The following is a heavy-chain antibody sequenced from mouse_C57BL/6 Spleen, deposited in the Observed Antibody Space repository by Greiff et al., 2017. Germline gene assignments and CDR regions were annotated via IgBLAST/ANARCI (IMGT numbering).Heavy chain of an antibody. CDR3: TRDSSYDYYAMDY. CDR2: ISSGGDYI. J-gene: IGHJ4*01. CDR1: GFTFSSYA. Sequence: EVMLVESGEGLVKPGGSLKLSCAASGFTFSSYAMSWVRQTPEKRLEWVAYISSGGDYIYYADTVKGRFTISRDNARNTLYLQMSSLKSEDTAMYYCTRDSSYDYYAMDYWGQGTSVTVSS. V-gene: IGHV5-9-1*02.